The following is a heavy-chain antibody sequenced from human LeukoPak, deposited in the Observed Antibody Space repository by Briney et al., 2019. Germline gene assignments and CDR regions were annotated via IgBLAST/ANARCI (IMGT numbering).Heavy chain of an antibody. J-gene: IGHJ1*01. CDR1: GFTFSSYA. CDR3: AKAYYDSSGYYPTGMHFQH. V-gene: IGHV3-23*01. CDR2: ISGSGGST. D-gene: IGHD3-22*01. Sequence: PGGSLRLSCAASGFTFSSYAMSWVRQAPGKGLEWVSAISGSGGSTYYADSVKGRFTISRDNSKNTLYLQMNSLRAEDTAVYYCAKAYYDSSGYYPTGMHFQHWGQGTLVTVSS.